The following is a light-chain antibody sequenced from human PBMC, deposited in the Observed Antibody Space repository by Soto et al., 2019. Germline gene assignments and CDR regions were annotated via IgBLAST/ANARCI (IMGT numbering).Light chain of an antibody. CDR1: SSDVGGYNS. CDR2: EVS. Sequence: QSALTQPASVSGSPGQSITISWTGTSSDVGGYNSVSWYQQHPGKAPKLMIYEVSNRPSGVSNRFSGSKSGNTASLTISGLQAEDEADYYCSSYTTSSTLLYVFGTGTKLTVL. V-gene: IGLV2-14*01. J-gene: IGLJ1*01. CDR3: SSYTTSSTLLYV.